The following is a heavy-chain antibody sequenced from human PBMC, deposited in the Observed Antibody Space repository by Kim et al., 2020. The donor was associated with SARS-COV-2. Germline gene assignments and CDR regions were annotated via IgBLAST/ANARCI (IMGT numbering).Heavy chain of an antibody. D-gene: IGHD6-19*01. Sequence: SETLSLTCTVSGGSISSYYWSWIRQPPGKGLEWIGYIYYSGSTNYNPSLKSRVTISVDTSKNQFSLKLSSVTAADTAVYYCARVERRQWLGYFDYWGQGTLVTVSS. CDR3: ARVERRQWLGYFDY. J-gene: IGHJ4*02. V-gene: IGHV4-59*13. CDR2: IYYSGST. CDR1: GGSISSYY.